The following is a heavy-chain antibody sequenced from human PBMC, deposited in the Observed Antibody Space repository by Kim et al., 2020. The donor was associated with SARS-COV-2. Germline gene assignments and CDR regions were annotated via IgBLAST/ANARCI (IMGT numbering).Heavy chain of an antibody. CDR1: GFTFSSYR. Sequence: GGSLRLSCAASGFTFSSYRMHWVRQAPGKGLEWVAVIWYDGSNKYYADSVKGRFTISRDNSKNTLYLQMNSLRAEDTAVYYCAKGGEYSSSWYDYYYYGMDVWGQGTTVTVSS. D-gene: IGHD6-13*01. CDR2: IWYDGSNK. CDR3: AKGGEYSSSWYDYYYYGMDV. V-gene: IGHV3-33*06. J-gene: IGHJ6*02.